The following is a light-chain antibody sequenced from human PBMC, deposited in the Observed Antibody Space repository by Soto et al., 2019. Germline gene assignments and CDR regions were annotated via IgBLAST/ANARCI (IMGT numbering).Light chain of an antibody. J-gene: IGKJ1*01. CDR2: AAS. V-gene: IGKV1-39*01. CDR1: QGISSY. Sequence: DIQLTQSPSFLSSSVGDRVTITCRASQGISSYLAWYQQKPGKAPKLLIYAASTLQSGVPSRFSGSGSGTDFTLTISSLQPEDFATYYCQQSYSTLWTFGQGTKVDIK. CDR3: QQSYSTLWT.